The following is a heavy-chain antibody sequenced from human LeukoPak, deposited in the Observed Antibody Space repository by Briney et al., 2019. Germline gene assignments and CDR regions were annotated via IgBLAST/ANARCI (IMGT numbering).Heavy chain of an antibody. V-gene: IGHV3-23*01. Sequence: PGGSLRLSCAASGFTVSSNYMSWVRQAPGKGLEWVSAINGSGGSTYYADSVKGRFTISRDNSKNTLYLQMNSLRAEDTAVYYCAKPSDPQWSDAFDIWGQGTMVTVSS. CDR2: INGSGGST. D-gene: IGHD6-19*01. CDR1: GFTVSSNY. CDR3: AKPSDPQWSDAFDI. J-gene: IGHJ3*02.